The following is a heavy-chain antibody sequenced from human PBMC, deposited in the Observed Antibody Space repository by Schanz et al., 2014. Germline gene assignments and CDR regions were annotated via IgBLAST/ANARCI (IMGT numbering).Heavy chain of an antibody. CDR1: GFTFSSYG. CDR3: VKDLQRELLRDDHYY. CDR2: VCYDGSKK. D-gene: IGHD1-26*01. V-gene: IGHV3-33*06. J-gene: IGHJ6*01. Sequence: QVQLVESGGGVVQPGGSLRLSCAASGFTFSSYGMHWVRQVPGKGLEWVAVVCYDGSKKYYADSVKGRFTTSRDNSKNTMYLQMNSLRAEDTAVYYCVKDLQRELLRDDHYY.